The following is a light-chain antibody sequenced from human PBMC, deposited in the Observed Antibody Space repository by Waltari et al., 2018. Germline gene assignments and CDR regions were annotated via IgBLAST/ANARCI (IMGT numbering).Light chain of an antibody. CDR3: QQCNSYLLT. CDR1: QSNGSS. Sequence: DIQMTKSPSTLSASVGDRVTITCRASQSNGSSLAWYQQKPGKAPKVVIYEASSLESGVPSRFSGSGSGTEFTLTISSLQPDDFATYYCQQCNSYLLTFGGGTKVEIK. CDR2: EAS. V-gene: IGKV1-5*03. J-gene: IGKJ4*01.